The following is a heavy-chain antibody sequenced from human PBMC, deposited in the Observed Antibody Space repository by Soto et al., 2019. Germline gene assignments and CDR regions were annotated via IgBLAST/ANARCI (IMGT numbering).Heavy chain of an antibody. CDR2: ISYDGSNK. J-gene: IGHJ6*03. CDR3: VYYCDSSILTNYDSNCYMDV. CDR1: GFTFSSYA. V-gene: IGHV3-30-3*01. Sequence: GGSLRLSCAASGFTFSSYAMHWVRQAPGKGLEWVAVISYDGSNKYYADSVKGRFTISRDNSKNTLYLQMNSLRAEDTAVYYCVYYCDSSILTNYDSNCYMDVWGKGTMVTVS. D-gene: IGHD3-22*01.